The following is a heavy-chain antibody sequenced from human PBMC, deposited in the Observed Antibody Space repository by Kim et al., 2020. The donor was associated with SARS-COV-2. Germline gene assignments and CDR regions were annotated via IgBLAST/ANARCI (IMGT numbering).Heavy chain of an antibody. CDR1: GYSFTSYW. D-gene: IGHD6-19*01. CDR3: ARRDSSGPDYYYYGMDV. V-gene: IGHV5-10-1*01. Sequence: GESLKISCKGSGYSFTSYWISWVRQMPGKGLEGMGRIDPSDSYTNYSPSFQGHVTISADKSISTAYLQWSSLKASDTAMYYCARRDSSGPDYYYYGMDVWGQGSPVTVSS. CDR2: IDPSDSYT. J-gene: IGHJ6*02.